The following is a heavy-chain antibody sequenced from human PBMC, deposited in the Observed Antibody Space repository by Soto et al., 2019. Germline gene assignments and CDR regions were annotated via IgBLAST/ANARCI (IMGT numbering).Heavy chain of an antibody. CDR1: GFTFSSYG. J-gene: IGHJ4*02. CDR3: AKDCCISTSCYPDY. CDR2: ISYDGSNK. Sequence: QVQLVESGGGVVQPGRSLRLSCAASGFTFSSYGMHWVRQAPGKGLEWVAVISYDGSNKYYADSVKGRFTISRDNSKNTLYLQMNSLRAEGTAVYYCAKDCCISTSCYPDYWGQGTLVTVSS. V-gene: IGHV3-30*18. D-gene: IGHD2-2*01.